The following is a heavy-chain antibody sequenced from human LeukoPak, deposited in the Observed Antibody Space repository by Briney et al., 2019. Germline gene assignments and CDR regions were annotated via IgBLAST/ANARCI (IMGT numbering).Heavy chain of an antibody. CDR1: GGSISSYY. J-gene: IGHJ5*02. CDR2: IYYSGST. V-gene: IGHV4-59*01. Sequence: SETLSLTCTVSGGSISSYYWSWIRQPPGEGLEWIGYIYYSGSTNYNPSLKSRVTISVDTSKNQFSLKLSSVTAADTAVYYCARVTEIRIFGVVSRWFDPWGQGTLVTVSS. CDR3: ARVTEIRIFGVVSRWFDP. D-gene: IGHD3-3*01.